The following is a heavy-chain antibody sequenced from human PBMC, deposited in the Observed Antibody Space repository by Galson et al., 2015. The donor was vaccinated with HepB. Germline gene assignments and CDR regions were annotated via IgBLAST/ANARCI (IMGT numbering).Heavy chain of an antibody. D-gene: IGHD2-2*01. Sequence: SVKVSCKASGYTFTSYYMHWVRQAPGQGLEWMGIINPSGGSTSYAQKFQGRVTMTRDTSTSTVYMELSSLRSEDTAVYYCARDHTPPDIVVVPVSGIRYGMDVWGQGTTVTVSS. CDR1: GYTFTSYY. J-gene: IGHJ6*02. CDR2: INPSGGST. CDR3: ARDHTPPDIVVVPVSGIRYGMDV. V-gene: IGHV1-46*01.